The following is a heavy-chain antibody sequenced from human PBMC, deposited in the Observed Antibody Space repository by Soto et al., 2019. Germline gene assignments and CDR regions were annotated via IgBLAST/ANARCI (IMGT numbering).Heavy chain of an antibody. Sequence: QVQLVESGGGGVQPGRSLRLSCAASGFTFSSYGMHWVRQAPGKGLEWVAVISYDGSNKYYADSVKRRFTISRDNSKNSLFLHLNSLRAEYTAVYYCPKASELMVRGVIIPDRYSYGLDVWVQGTTVTVSS. V-gene: IGHV3-30*18. D-gene: IGHD3-10*01. CDR3: PKASELMVRGVIIPDRYSYGLDV. J-gene: IGHJ6*02. CDR2: ISYDGSNK. CDR1: GFTFSSYG.